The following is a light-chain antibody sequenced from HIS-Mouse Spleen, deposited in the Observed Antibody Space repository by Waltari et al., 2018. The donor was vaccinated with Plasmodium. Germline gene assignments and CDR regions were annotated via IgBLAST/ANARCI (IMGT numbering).Light chain of an antibody. CDR3: QQYNNWSFT. CDR1: QSVSSN. CDR2: GAS. J-gene: IGKJ3*01. V-gene: IGKV3-15*01. Sequence: DIVMTQAPATLSVSPGERATRSCRARQSVSSNLHWYQQKPGQAPRLLIYGASTMATGIPARFSGSGSGTEFTLTISSLQSEDFAVYYCQQYNNWSFTFGPGTKVDIK.